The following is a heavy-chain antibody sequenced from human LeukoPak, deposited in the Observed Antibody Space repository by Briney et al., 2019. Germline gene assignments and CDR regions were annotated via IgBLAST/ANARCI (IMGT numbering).Heavy chain of an antibody. Sequence: GGSLNPSCAPSELTFSSYSRTWVRQAPGKGLEGVSSISSSSSYIYYADSVKGRFTISRDNAKNSLYLQMNSLRAEDTAVYYCARERPLSRLDYWGQGTLVTVSS. CDR3: ARERPLSRLDY. CDR1: ELTFSSYS. V-gene: IGHV3-21*01. J-gene: IGHJ4*02. D-gene: IGHD2/OR15-2a*01. CDR2: ISSSSSYI.